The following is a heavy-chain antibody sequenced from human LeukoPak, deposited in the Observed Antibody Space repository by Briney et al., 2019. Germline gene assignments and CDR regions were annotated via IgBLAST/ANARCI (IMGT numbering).Heavy chain of an antibody. CDR2: INPNSGGT. CDR1: GYMFTAPY. CDR3: ARVGYCTKGVCMNYDY. V-gene: IGHV1-2*02. D-gene: IGHD2-8*01. J-gene: IGHJ4*02. Sequence: ASVKVSCKASGYMFTAPYIHWMRQAPGQGLEWMGWINPNSGGTRYAQTFQGRITVTRDTSTSTAYMELSGLRDDDTAVYSCARVGYCTKGVCMNYDYWGQGTLVTVSS.